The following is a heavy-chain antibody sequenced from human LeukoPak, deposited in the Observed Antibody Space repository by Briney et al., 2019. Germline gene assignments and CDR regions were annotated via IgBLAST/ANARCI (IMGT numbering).Heavy chain of an antibody. J-gene: IGHJ4*02. CDR2: INHSGST. CDR1: GGSFSGYY. Sequence: SETLSLTCAVYGGSFSGYYWSWIRQPPGKGLEWIGEINHSGSTNYNPSLKSRVTISVDTSKNQFSLKLSSVTAADTAVYYCARGPWSSGWPLDYWGQGTLVTASS. CDR3: ARGPWSSGWPLDY. V-gene: IGHV4-34*01. D-gene: IGHD6-19*01.